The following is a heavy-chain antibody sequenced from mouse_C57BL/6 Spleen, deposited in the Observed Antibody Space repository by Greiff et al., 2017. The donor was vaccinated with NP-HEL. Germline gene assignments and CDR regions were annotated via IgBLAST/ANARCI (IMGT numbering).Heavy chain of an antibody. Sequence: DVKLVESGGGLVKPGGSLKLSCAASGFTFSSYAMSWVRQTPEKRLEWVATISDGGSYTYYPDNVKGRFTISRDNAKNNLYLQMSHLKSEDTAMYYCARDEGYDCYAMDYWGQGTSVTVSS. V-gene: IGHV5-4*01. D-gene: IGHD2-2*01. CDR1: GFTFSSYA. CDR3: ARDEGYDCYAMDY. CDR2: ISDGGSYT. J-gene: IGHJ4*01.